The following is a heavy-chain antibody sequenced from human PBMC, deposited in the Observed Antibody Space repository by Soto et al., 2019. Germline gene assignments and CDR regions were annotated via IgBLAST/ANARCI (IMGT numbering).Heavy chain of an antibody. CDR3: ARVFPDGWVEPGVVRGYLDT. CDR1: ADSFSSYG. CDR2: IIPIFGTT. V-gene: IGHV1-69*01. J-gene: IGHJ4*02. Sequence: QVQLVQSGAEVKEPGSAVKVSCKAPADSFSSYGISWVRQAPGQGLEWMGGIIPIFGTTNYAEKFQGRVTITADESTNTAYMALSSLRSEDTALYYCARVFPDGWVEPGVVRGYLDTWGRGTLVPVSS. D-gene: IGHD3-3*01.